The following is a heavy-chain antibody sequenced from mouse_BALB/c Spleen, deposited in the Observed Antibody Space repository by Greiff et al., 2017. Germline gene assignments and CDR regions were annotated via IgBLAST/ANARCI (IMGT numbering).Heavy chain of an antibody. D-gene: IGHD1-3*01. J-gene: IGHJ3*01. V-gene: IGHV5-6-5*01. CDR3: ARGNNAY. Sequence: EVNVVESGGGLVKPGGSLKLSCAASGFTFSSYAMSWVRQTPEKRLEWVASISSGGSTYYPDSVKGRFTISRDNARNILYLQMSSLRSEDTAMYYCARGNNAYWGQGTLVTVSA. CDR2: ISSGGST. CDR1: GFTFSSYA.